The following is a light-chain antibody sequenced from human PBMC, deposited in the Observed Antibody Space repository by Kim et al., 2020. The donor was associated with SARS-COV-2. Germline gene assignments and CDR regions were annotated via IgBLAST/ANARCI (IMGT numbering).Light chain of an antibody. CDR2: GAS. CDR1: QDIIND. CDR3: LQHNTYPIT. V-gene: IGKV1-17*01. Sequence: ASVGDRVPITCRASQDIINDLGWYQQNPGRAPKRLIYGASSLQSGVPSRFSGSGSGTEFTLTISSLQPEDFATYFFLQHNTYPITFGQGTRLEIK. J-gene: IGKJ5*01.